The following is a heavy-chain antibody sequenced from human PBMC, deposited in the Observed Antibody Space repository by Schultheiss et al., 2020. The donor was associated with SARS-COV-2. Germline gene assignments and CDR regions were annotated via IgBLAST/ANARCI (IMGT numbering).Heavy chain of an antibody. D-gene: IGHD1-26*01. J-gene: IGHJ4*02. V-gene: IGHV3-30*18. CDR1: GFTVSSNY. CDR2: ISYDGSNK. Sequence: GGSLRLSCAASGFTVSSNYMSWVRQAPGKGLEWVAVISYDGSNKYYADSVKGRFTISRDNSKNTLYLQMNSLRAEDTAVYYCAKGEGIVGATLLFDYWGQGTLVTVSS. CDR3: AKGEGIVGATLLFDY.